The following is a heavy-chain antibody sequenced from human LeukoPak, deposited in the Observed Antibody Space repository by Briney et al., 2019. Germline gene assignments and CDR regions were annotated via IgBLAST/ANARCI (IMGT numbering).Heavy chain of an antibody. CDR1: GGSISTYY. J-gene: IGHJ4*02. CDR2: IYDSGST. D-gene: IGHD3-10*01. Sequence: SETLSLTCTVSGGSISTYYWSWIRQPPGEGLEWIGCIYDSGSTKYNPSLKSRVTILVDTSQNQFSLKLSSVTAADTAVYYCAKHALLSGGSDFDYWGQGTLVTVSS. V-gene: IGHV4-59*08. CDR3: AKHALLSGGSDFDY.